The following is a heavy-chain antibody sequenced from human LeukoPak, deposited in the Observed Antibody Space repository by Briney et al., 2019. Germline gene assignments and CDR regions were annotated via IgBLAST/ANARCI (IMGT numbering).Heavy chain of an antibody. CDR2: INPDGTTK. D-gene: IGHD6-13*01. CDR3: ARSIPYGTTWYGRSDY. V-gene: IGHV3-7*03. J-gene: IGHJ4*02. CDR1: GFPFSSYS. Sequence: PGGSLRFSCAASGFPFSSYSMTWVRQAPGKGLEWVANINPDGTTKFYVDSVKGRFTISRDNALNSLYLQMNSLRAEDTAIYYCARSIPYGTTWYGRSDYWGQGTLVTVSS.